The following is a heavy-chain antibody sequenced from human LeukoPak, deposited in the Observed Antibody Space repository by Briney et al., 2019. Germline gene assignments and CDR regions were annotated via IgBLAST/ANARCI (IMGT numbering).Heavy chain of an antibody. D-gene: IGHD2-2*01. J-gene: IGHJ3*02. CDR2: IYYSGST. V-gene: IGHV4-59*01. CDR1: GGSISSYY. Sequence: SETLSLTCTVSGGSISSYYWSWIRQPPGKGLEWIGNIYYSGSTNYNPSLKSRVTISVDTSKNQFSLKLSSVTAADTAVYYCARDCSSTSCYDAFDIWGQGTMVTVSS. CDR3: ARDCSSTSCYDAFDI.